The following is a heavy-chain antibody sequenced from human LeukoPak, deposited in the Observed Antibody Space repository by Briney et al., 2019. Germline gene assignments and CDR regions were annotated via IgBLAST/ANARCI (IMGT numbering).Heavy chain of an antibody. J-gene: IGHJ4*02. V-gene: IGHV3-74*01. CDR2: IISDGSST. CDR3: ARSRGAGPGAYFDY. CDR1: GXTFSSYW. D-gene: IGHD6-19*01. Sequence: PAGSLRLSCAASGXTFSSYWMHWVRQAPGKGLVWVSRIISDGSSTSYADSVKGRFTISRDNAKNTLYLQMNSLRAEDTAVYYCARSRGAGPGAYFDYWGQGTLVTVTS.